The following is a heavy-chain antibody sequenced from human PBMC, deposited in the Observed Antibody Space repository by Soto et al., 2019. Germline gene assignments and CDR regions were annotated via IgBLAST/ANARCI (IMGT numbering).Heavy chain of an antibody. CDR3: ARDGWYSGSYYDI. D-gene: IGHD1-26*01. Sequence: RGSLRLSCAASGFTFSSYEMNWVRQAPGKGLEWVSYISSSGSTIYYADSVKGRFTISRDNAKNSLYLQMNSLRAEDTAVYYCARDGWYSGSYYDIWGQGTMVTVSS. V-gene: IGHV3-48*03. J-gene: IGHJ3*02. CDR2: ISSSGSTI. CDR1: GFTFSSYE.